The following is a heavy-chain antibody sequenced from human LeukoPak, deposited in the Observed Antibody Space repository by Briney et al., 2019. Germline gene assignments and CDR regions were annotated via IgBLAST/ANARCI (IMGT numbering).Heavy chain of an antibody. CDR2: ISHSGST. V-gene: IGHV4-34*01. CDR3: ASPTTVTTSAYRAFDV. Sequence: SETLSLTCAVYGGSFSDNYWSWIRQPPGKGLEWIGEISHSGSTNYSPSLRSRVTISVDTSKNQFSLNLRSVTAADTAVYYCASPTTVTTSAYRAFDVWGQGTMVTVTA. D-gene: IGHD4-17*01. CDR1: GGSFSDNY. J-gene: IGHJ3*01.